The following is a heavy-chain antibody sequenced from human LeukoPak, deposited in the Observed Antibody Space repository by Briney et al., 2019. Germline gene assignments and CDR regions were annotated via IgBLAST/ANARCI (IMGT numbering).Heavy chain of an antibody. CDR2: ISWNSGSI. J-gene: IGHJ4*02. V-gene: IGHV3-9*01. Sequence: GRSLRLSCAASGFTFDDYAMHWVRRAPGKGLEWVSGISWNSGSIGYADSVKGRFTISRDNAKNSLYLQMDSLRAEDTAVYYCARGARGEGGDLYYFDNWGQGILVTVSS. CDR1: GFTFDDYA. D-gene: IGHD2-21*01. CDR3: ARGARGEGGDLYYFDN.